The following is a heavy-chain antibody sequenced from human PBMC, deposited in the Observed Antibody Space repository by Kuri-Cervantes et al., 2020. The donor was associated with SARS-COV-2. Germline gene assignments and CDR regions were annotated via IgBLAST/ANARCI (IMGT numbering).Heavy chain of an antibody. CDR3: ARRTDWFDS. V-gene: IGHV4-59*08. J-gene: IGHJ5*01. CDR2: NNYGGNT. Sequence: GSLRLSCSVSGDSAFISNNYWTWIRQPPGKGLEWIGNNNYGGNTNYNPSLKSRVAISRDTSKSQVFLILRSVTAADTAVYYCARRTDWFDSWGQGILVTVSS. CDR1: GDSAFISNNY.